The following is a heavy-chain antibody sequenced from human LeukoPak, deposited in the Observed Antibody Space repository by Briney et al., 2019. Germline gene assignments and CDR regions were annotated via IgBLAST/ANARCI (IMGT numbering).Heavy chain of an antibody. Sequence: PSETLSLTCTVSGGSISSYYWSWIRQPPGKGLEWIGYIYYSGGTNYNPSLKSRVTISVDTSNNQFSLNLGSVTAADTAVYYCARGGYYTLEYYYYMDVWGKGTTVTVSS. CDR2: IYYSGGT. CDR1: GGSISSYY. D-gene: IGHD3-3*01. CDR3: ARGGYYTLEYYYYMDV. J-gene: IGHJ6*03. V-gene: IGHV4-59*01.